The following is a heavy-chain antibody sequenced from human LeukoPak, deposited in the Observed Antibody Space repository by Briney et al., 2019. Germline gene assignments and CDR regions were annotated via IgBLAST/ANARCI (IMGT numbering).Heavy chain of an antibody. CDR3: ARDPRGLYYFDY. Sequence: ASVKVSCKASGGTFSSYAISWVRQATGQGLEWMGGIIPIFGTANYAQKFQGRVTITADKSTSTAYMELSSLRSEDTAVYYCARDPRGLYYFDYWGQGTLVTVSS. D-gene: IGHD3-22*01. V-gene: IGHV1-69*06. CDR1: GGTFSSYA. CDR2: IIPIFGTA. J-gene: IGHJ4*02.